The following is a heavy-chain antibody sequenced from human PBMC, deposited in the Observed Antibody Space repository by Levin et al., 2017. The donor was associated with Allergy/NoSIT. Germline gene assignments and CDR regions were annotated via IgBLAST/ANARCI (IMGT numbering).Heavy chain of an antibody. J-gene: IGHJ4*02. CDR2: ISSDGNYI. Sequence: GGSLRLSCAASGFTFSTCSMNWVRQAPGKGLEWVASISSDGNYIHYADSLKGRFTISRDNAKNSVYLHMNSLRAEDTAVYYCARDLSLNYFDSRGYYAFDYWGQGTLVTVSS. CDR3: ARDLSLNYFDSRGYYAFDY. V-gene: IGHV3-21*01. CDR1: GFTFSTCS. D-gene: IGHD3-22*01.